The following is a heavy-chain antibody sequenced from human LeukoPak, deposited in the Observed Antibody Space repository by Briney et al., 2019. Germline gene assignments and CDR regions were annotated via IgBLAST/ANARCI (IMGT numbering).Heavy chain of an antibody. J-gene: IGHJ4*02. CDR2: IYSGGTT. Sequence: GGSLRLSCAASGFTVSTNYMSWVRQAPGKGLEWVPVIYSGGTTYYADSVKGRFSISRDNSKNTLDLQMNSLRAEDTAVYYCARYDYGRSGFDYWGQGTLVTVSS. CDR1: GFTVSTNY. CDR3: ARYDYGRSGFDY. D-gene: IGHD5-12*01. V-gene: IGHV3-66*01.